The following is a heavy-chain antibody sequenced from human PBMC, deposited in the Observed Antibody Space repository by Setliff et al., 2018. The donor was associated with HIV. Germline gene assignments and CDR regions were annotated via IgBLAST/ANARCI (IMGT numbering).Heavy chain of an antibody. D-gene: IGHD3-22*01. V-gene: IGHV1-46*01. Sequence: ASVKVSCKASGYTFTTYYIHWVRQAPGQGLEWMGLINPRAGTTSYAQKFLGRVTMTRDMSTRTFYMELSSLRSDDTAAYYCARDPYDSSGYHFDFWGQGTLVTVSS. J-gene: IGHJ4*02. CDR2: INPRAGTT. CDR1: GYTFTTYY. CDR3: ARDPYDSSGYHFDF.